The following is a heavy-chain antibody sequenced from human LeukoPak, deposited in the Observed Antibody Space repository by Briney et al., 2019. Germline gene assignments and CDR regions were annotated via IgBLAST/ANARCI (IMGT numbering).Heavy chain of an antibody. CDR1: GGSISSSSYY. V-gene: IGHV4-39*07. Sequence: SETLSLTCTVSGGSISSSSYYWGWIRQPPGKGLEWIGSIYYSGSTYYNPSLKSRVTISVDTSKNQFSLKLSSVTAADTAAYYCAREGLFTMIVVSARAFDIWGQGTMVTVSS. CDR3: AREGLFTMIVVSARAFDI. J-gene: IGHJ3*02. D-gene: IGHD3-22*01. CDR2: IYYSGST.